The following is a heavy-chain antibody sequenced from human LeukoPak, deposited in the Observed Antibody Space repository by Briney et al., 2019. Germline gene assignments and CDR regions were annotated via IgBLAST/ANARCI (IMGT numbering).Heavy chain of an antibody. J-gene: IGHJ5*02. D-gene: IGHD3-10*01. CDR2: ISTDGSST. Sequence: GGSLRLSCAASGFTFSRYWIHWVRQAPGKGPVWVSVISTDGSSTRYADPVKGRFTISRDNVKNTLYLQMNSLRVEDTAVYYCTGPSFDASGMGFDPWGQGALVTVSS. V-gene: IGHV3-74*01. CDR3: TGPSFDASGMGFDP. CDR1: GFTFSRYW.